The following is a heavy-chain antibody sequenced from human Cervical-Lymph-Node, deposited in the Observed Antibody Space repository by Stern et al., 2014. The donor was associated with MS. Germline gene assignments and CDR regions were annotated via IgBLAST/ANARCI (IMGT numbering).Heavy chain of an antibody. CDR2: IYWNNEK. CDR1: GFSVSTFGVG. V-gene: IGHV2-5*01. J-gene: IGHJ4*02. Sequence: VTLRESGPTLLKPTQNLKLTCTFCGFSVSTFGVGVGWIRQRPGKVLEWLALIYWNNEKPYSPSLRNRLTITKDTSKNQLVLTMTNTDALDTATYFCAHIDDSIGYFAYWGQGTLVTVSS. D-gene: IGHD3-22*01. CDR3: AHIDDSIGYFAY.